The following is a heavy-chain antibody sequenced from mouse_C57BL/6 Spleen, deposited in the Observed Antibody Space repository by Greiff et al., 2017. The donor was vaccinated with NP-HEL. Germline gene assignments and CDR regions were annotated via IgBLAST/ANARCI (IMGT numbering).Heavy chain of an antibody. CDR2: INPNNGGT. Sequence: EVQLQQSGAELVKPGASVKISCKASGYTFTDYNMDWVKQSHGKSLEWIGDINPNNGGTIYNQKFKGKATLTVDKSSSTAYMELRSLTSEDTAVYYCARNYYGSIWYFDVWGTGTTVTVSS. CDR1: GYTFTDYN. J-gene: IGHJ1*03. D-gene: IGHD1-1*01. CDR3: ARNYYGSIWYFDV. V-gene: IGHV1-18*01.